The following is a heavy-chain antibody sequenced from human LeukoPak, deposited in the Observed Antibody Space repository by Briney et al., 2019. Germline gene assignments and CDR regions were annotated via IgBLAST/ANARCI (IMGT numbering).Heavy chain of an antibody. J-gene: IGHJ4*02. CDR2: IHHSGRT. D-gene: IGHD3-22*01. Sequence: SETLSLTCAVSVYSISSGHYWGWIRKPPGKGLEWIGSIHHSGRTYHNSSLKSRVTIPVDTSKDQFSLRLSSVTAADTAVYYCTRHTYFYDSPGAYYFDYWGQGTLVTVSS. V-gene: IGHV4-38-2*01. CDR3: TRHTYFYDSPGAYYFDY. CDR1: VYSISSGHY.